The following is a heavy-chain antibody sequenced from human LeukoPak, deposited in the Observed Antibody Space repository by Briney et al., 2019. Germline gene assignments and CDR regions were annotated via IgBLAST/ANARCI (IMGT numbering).Heavy chain of an antibody. CDR3: AKVSGRIQIWPQPFGDGMDV. D-gene: IGHD3-10*01. CDR2: ISGSGGNT. CDR1: GFTFSTDV. J-gene: IGHJ6*02. V-gene: IGHV3-23*01. Sequence: GGSLRLSCAASGFTFSTDVMSWVRQAPGKGLECVSAISGSGGNTYCADSVKGRFTISRDNPKNMLYLQMNSLRAEDTAVYYCAKVSGRIQIWPQPFGDGMDVWGQGTTVTVSS.